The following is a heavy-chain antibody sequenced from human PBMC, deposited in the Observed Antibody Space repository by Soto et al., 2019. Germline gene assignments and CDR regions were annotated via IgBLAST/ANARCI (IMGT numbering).Heavy chain of an antibody. CDR1: GGSFSGYY. CDR2: INHSGST. J-gene: IGHJ5*02. Sequence: QVQLQQWGAGLLKPSETLSLTCAVYGGSFSGYYWSWIRQPPGKGLEWIGEINHSGSTNYNPSLKSRVTISVDTAKNQFSLKLSSVTAADTAVYYCASNWSGWFDPWGQGTLVTVSS. CDR3: ASNWSGWFDP. D-gene: IGHD1-20*01. V-gene: IGHV4-34*01.